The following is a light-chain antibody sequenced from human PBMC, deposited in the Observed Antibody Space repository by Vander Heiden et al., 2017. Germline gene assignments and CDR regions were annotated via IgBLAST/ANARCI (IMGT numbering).Light chain of an antibody. J-gene: IGKJ2*01. Sequence: IVFTPSRATVAVSPGERATLSCRASQSVSANLAWYQQKPGQAPRLLIYGASTRASGISTRFSGSGSGTEFTLTISSLQSEDCAVYYCQQYNNWPPYNFGQGTKLEIK. V-gene: IGKV3-15*01. CDR1: QSVSAN. CDR2: GAS. CDR3: QQYNNWPPYN.